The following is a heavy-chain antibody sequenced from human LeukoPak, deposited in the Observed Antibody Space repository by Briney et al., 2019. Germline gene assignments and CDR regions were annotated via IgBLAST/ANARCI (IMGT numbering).Heavy chain of an antibody. Sequence: SETLSLTCTVSGGSISSGSYYWSWIRQPPGKGLEWIGYIYYSGSTNYNPSLKSRVTISVDTSKNQFSLKLSSVTAADTALYYCARSSSWYGTNYWGQGTLVTVSS. CDR3: ARSSSWYGTNY. J-gene: IGHJ4*02. CDR2: IYYSGST. V-gene: IGHV4-61*01. CDR1: GGSISSGSYY. D-gene: IGHD6-13*01.